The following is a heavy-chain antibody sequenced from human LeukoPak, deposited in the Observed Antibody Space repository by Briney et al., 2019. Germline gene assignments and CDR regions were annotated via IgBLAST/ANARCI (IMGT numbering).Heavy chain of an antibody. J-gene: IGHJ4*02. D-gene: IGHD5-18*01. V-gene: IGHV4-61*02. Sequence: SGTLSLTCTVSGGSISSGSYYWSWIRQPAGKGLEWIGRIYTSGSTNYNPSLKSRVTISVDTSKNQFSLKLSSVTAADTAVYYCARSRGYSYGAYWGQGTLVTVSS. CDR2: IYTSGST. CDR3: ARSRGYSYGAY. CDR1: GGSISSGSYY.